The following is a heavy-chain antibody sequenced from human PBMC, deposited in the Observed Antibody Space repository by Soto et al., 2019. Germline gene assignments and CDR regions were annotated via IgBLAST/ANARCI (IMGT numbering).Heavy chain of an antibody. CDR1: GGSISSYY. CDR3: AGDCRTGGFCSGGSCYRSFCY. D-gene: IGHD2-15*01. J-gene: IGHJ4*02. V-gene: IGHV4-59*01. CDR2: IYYSGST. Sequence: SETLSLTCTVSGGSISSYYWSWIRQPPGKGLEWIGYIYYSGSTHYKPSLKSRVTISVDTSKNQFSLKLSSLTAADTAGCYCAGDCRTGGFCSGGSCYRSFCYWGQGTLVTVSS.